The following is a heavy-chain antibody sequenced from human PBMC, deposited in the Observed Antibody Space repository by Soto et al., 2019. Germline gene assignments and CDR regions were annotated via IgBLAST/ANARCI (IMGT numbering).Heavy chain of an antibody. CDR2: ISGTGSDT. V-gene: IGHV3-23*05. Sequence: EVQLLEYGGDLVQPGESLRVSCAASGFTFSYYVMSWIRQAPGKGLEWVSAISGTGSDTYHSDSVKGRFTVSRDNTKNSLYLQMNSLRVEDTAVYYCVKGSADTRPYYFDSWGQGTLVSVSS. J-gene: IGHJ4*02. CDR3: VKGSADTRPYYFDS. CDR1: GFTFSYYV. D-gene: IGHD6-13*01.